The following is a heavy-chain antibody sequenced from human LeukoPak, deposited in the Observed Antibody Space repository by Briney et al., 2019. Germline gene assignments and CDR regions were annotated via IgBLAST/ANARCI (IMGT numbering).Heavy chain of an antibody. V-gene: IGHV4-39*02. Sequence: SETLSLTCTVSGGSISSSSYYWGWIRQPPGKGLEWIGSIYYSGSTYYNPSLKSRVTISVDTSKNQFSLKLSSVTAADTAVYYCARDGYNRPGASFDYWGQGTLSPSPQ. CDR3: ARDGYNRPGASFDY. D-gene: IGHD5-24*01. CDR1: GGSISSSSYY. CDR2: IYYSGST. J-gene: IGHJ4*02.